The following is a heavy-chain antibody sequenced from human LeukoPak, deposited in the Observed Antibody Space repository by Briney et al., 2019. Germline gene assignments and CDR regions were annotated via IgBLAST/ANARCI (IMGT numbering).Heavy chain of an antibody. D-gene: IGHD1-26*01. J-gene: IGHJ3*01. CDR3: ARDLSQAPRASPTGIVGARL. V-gene: IGHV1-18*01. CDR1: GYTFTSYG. CDR2: ISAYNGNT. Sequence: GASVKVSCKASGYTFTSYGISWVRQAPGQGLEWMGWISAYNGNTNYAQKLQGRVTMTTDTSTSTAYMELRSLRSDDTAVYYCARDLSQAPRASPTGIVGARLWGXGXMVTVSS.